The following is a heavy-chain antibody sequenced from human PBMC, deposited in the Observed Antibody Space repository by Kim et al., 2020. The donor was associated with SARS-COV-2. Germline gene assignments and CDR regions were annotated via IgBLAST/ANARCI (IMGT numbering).Heavy chain of an antibody. D-gene: IGHD1-26*01. V-gene: IGHV3-30*01. CDR3: AREGRYYESLDY. J-gene: IGHJ4*02. Sequence: YSADSVKGRFTISRDNSKNTLYLQMNSLRAEDTAVYYCAREGRYYESLDYWGQGTLVTVSS.